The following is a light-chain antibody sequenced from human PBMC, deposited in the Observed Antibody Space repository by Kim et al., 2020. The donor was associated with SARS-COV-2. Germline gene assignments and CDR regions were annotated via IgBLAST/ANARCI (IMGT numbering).Light chain of an antibody. J-gene: IGKJ1*01. CDR2: KAS. CDR1: QRISSW. Sequence: ASVGDRVTSTGRASQRISSWLAWYQQKPGKAPKLLIYKASSLESGVPSRFSGSGSGTEFTLTISSLQPDDFATYYCQQDNSYPWTFGQGTKVDIK. V-gene: IGKV1-5*03. CDR3: QQDNSYPWT.